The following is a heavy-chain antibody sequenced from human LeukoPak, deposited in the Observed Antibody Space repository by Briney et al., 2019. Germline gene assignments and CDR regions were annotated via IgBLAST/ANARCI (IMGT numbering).Heavy chain of an antibody. CDR2: IYYSGST. CDR3: ARAVVRGVIYFDY. J-gene: IGHJ4*02. Sequence: PSETLSLTCTVSGGSISSGGYYWSWICQHPGKGLEWIGYIYYSGSTYYNPSLKSRVTISVDTSKNQFSLKLSSVTAADTAVYYCARAVVRGVIYFDYWGQGTLVTVSS. D-gene: IGHD3-10*01. V-gene: IGHV4-31*03. CDR1: GGSISSGGYY.